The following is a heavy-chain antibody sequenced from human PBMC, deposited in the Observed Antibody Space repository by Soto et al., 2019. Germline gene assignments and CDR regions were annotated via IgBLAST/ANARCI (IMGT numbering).Heavy chain of an antibody. D-gene: IGHD6-6*01. Sequence: EVQLVESGGGLVKPGGSLRLSCASSGFTFSSYSMNWVRQAPGKGLEWVSSISSSSSYIYYADSVKGRFTISRDNAKNSLYLQMNSLRAEDTAVYYCARDLYSSSARYFDYWGQGTLVTVSS. J-gene: IGHJ4*02. CDR1: GFTFSSYS. CDR2: ISSSSSYI. V-gene: IGHV3-21*01. CDR3: ARDLYSSSARYFDY.